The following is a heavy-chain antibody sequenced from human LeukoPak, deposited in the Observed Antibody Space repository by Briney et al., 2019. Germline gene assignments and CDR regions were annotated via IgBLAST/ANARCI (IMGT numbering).Heavy chain of an antibody. J-gene: IGHJ4*02. Sequence: ASVTVSCRASGYTFTSYGISWVRQAPGQGIEWVGWISAYNGNTNYAQKLPGRVTMTTDTSTSTAYMELRSLRSDDTAVYYCARDAYYYDSSGSRGFDYWGQGTLVTVSS. V-gene: IGHV1-18*01. CDR2: ISAYNGNT. D-gene: IGHD3-22*01. CDR3: ARDAYYYDSSGSRGFDY. CDR1: GYTFTSYG.